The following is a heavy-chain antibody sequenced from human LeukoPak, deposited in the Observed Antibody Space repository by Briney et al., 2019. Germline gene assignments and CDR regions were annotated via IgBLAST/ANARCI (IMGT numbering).Heavy chain of an antibody. D-gene: IGHD2-2*01. J-gene: IGHJ4*02. Sequence: PGGSLRLSCAASGFTFSSYAIHWVRQAPGKGLEWVAVISYGGSNKYYADSVRGRFTISRDNSKNTLYVQMNSLRAEDTAVYYCARAYCTSTSCSYHFDYWGQGTLVTVSS. CDR2: ISYGGSNK. CDR1: GFTFSSYA. CDR3: ARAYCTSTSCSYHFDY. V-gene: IGHV3-30-3*01.